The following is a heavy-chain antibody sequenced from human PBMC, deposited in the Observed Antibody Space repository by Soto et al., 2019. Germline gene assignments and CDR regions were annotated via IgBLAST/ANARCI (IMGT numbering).Heavy chain of an antibody. D-gene: IGHD3-3*01. J-gene: IGHJ4*02. CDR2: IYYSGST. CDR1: GGSSSSYY. CDR3: ARCGYYDFWSGAADYYFDY. Sequence: SETLSLTCTVAGGSSSSYYGSWIRQPPGKGLEWIGYIYYSGSTNYNPSLKSRVTISVDTSKNQFSLKLSSVTAADTAVYYCARCGYYDFWSGAADYYFDYWGQGTLVTVS. V-gene: IGHV4-59*01.